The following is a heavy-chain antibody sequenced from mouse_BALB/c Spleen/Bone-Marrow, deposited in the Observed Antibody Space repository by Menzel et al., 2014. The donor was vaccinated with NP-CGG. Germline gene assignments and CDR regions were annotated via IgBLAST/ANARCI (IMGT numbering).Heavy chain of an antibody. J-gene: IGHJ4*01. CDR3: TRRSLLSDYYSMDY. Sequence: QVQLQQPGAELVKPGASVKLSCKASGYTFTSYYLYWVEQRPGQGLGWIGEINPSNGGTNFNERFKSKASLTVDKSSSTAYMQLNSLTSEDSAVYYCTRRSLLSDYYSMDYWGQGTSGTVSS. V-gene: IGHV1S81*02. D-gene: IGHD2-10*01. CDR1: GYTFTSYY. CDR2: INPSNGGT.